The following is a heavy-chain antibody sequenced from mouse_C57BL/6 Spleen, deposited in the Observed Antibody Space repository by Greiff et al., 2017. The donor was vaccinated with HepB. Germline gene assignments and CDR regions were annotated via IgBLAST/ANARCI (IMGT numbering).Heavy chain of an antibody. CDR3: ARSGYDGRSYILAY. Sequence: QVQLQQPGAELVRPGSSVKLSCKASGYTFTSYWMHWVKQRPIQGLEWIGNIDPSDSETHYNQKFKDKATLTVDKSSSTAYMQLSSLKSEDSAVYYCARSGYDGRSYILAYWGQGTLVTVSA. D-gene: IGHD1-1*01. CDR2: IDPSDSET. CDR1: GYTFTSYW. V-gene: IGHV1-52*01. J-gene: IGHJ3*01.